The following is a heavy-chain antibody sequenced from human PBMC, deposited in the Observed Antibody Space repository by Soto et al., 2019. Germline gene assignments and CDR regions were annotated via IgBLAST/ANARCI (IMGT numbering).Heavy chain of an antibody. CDR2: INHSGST. Sequence: SETLSLTCTVYGGSFSGYYWSWIRQPPGKGLEWIGEINHSGSTNYNPSLKSRVTISVDTSKNQFSLKLSSVTAADTAVYYCARSWISPAPGGWFDPWGQGTLVTVSS. V-gene: IGHV4-34*01. CDR1: GGSFSGYY. CDR3: ARSWISPAPGGWFDP. J-gene: IGHJ5*02. D-gene: IGHD2-2*03.